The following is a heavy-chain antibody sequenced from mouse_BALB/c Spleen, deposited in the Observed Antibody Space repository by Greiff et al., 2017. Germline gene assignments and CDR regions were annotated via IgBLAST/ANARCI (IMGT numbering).Heavy chain of an antibody. Sequence: QVQLQQSGAELAKPGASVKMSCKASGYTFTSYWMHWVKQRPGQGLEWIGYINPSTGYTEYNQKFKDKATLTADKSSSTAYMQLSSLTSEDSAVYYCARSPMITPPYAMDYWGQGTSVTVSS. J-gene: IGHJ4*01. CDR1: GYTFTSYW. CDR3: ARSPMITPPYAMDY. CDR2: INPSTGYT. D-gene: IGHD2-4*01. V-gene: IGHV1-7*01.